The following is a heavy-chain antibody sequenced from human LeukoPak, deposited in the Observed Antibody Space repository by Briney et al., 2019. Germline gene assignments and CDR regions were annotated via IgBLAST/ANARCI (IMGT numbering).Heavy chain of an antibody. CDR3: ARHHYYYDSGGLDY. V-gene: IGHV4-39*01. CDR1: GDSINSRSYY. J-gene: IGHJ4*02. Sequence: PSETLSLTCTVSGDSINSRSYYWDWIRQPPGKGLEWIGNLYYGGNTHYNPSLKSRVTISADTSKNQFSLKLSSVTAADTAVYYCARHHYYYDSGGLDYWGQGTLVTVSS. CDR2: LYYGGNT. D-gene: IGHD3-22*01.